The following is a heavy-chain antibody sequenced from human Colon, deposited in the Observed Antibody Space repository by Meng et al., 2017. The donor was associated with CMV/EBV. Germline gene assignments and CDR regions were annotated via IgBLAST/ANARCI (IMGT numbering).Heavy chain of an antibody. CDR1: GGSISSSMYY. V-gene: IGHV4-39*07. CDR2: IYYSGST. D-gene: IGHD2-8*01. J-gene: IGHJ4*02. CDR3: VRDHTYDRKIY. Sequence: LQLQESVPGLVKPSGPPSRACTVSGGSISSSMYYWCLIRQFPRKGLVWIGSIYYSGSTFYNPSLKSRVTVSIDTSRNQFSLKLNSVTAADTAVYYCVRDHTYDRKIYWGQGSLVTVSS.